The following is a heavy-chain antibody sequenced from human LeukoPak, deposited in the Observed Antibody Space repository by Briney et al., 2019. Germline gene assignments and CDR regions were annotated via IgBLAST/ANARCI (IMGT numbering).Heavy chain of an antibody. CDR3: ARVRISRSSGYTAYAFDI. CDR1: GYTFTGYY. CDR2: INPNSGGT. D-gene: IGHD3-22*01. Sequence: ASVKVSCKASGYTFTGYYMHWVRQAPGQALEWMGWINPNSGGTNYAQKFQGRVTMTRDTSISTAYMELYRLRSDDTAVYYCARVRISRSSGYTAYAFDIWGQGTMVTVSS. V-gene: IGHV1-2*02. J-gene: IGHJ3*02.